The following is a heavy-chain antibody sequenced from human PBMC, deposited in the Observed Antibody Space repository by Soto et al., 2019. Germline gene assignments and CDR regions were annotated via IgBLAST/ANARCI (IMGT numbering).Heavy chain of an antibody. CDR2: IIPIFGTA. CDR3: ARALYSSGWYDEIDY. Sequence: QVQLVQSGAEVKKPGSSVKVSCKASGGTFSSYAISWVRQAPGQGLEWMGGIIPIFGTANYAQKFQGRVTITADESTSTGYRELSSLRSEDTAVYYCARALYSSGWYDEIDYWGQGTLVTVSS. D-gene: IGHD6-19*01. J-gene: IGHJ4*02. V-gene: IGHV1-69*01. CDR1: GGTFSSYA.